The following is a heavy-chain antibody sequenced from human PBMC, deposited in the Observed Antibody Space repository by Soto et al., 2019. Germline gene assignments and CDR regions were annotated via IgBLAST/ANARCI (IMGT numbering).Heavy chain of an antibody. J-gene: IGHJ6*02. V-gene: IGHV3-15*01. Sequence: PGGSLRLFCTATGFTFRKAWMSWVRQAPGKGKEWVGRIKSKTDGGIIDYAAPVKGRFTISRDDSKNTLYLQMTSLKTEDTAVYYCTTEGALVLDMVYYHSGTDVCRQGTPITV. D-gene: IGHD5-18*01. CDR1: GFTFRKAW. CDR2: IKSKTDGGII. CDR3: TTEGALVLDMVYYHSGTDV.